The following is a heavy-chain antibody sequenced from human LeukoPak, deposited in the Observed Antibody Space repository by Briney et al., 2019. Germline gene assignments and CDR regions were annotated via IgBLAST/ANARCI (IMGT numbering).Heavy chain of an antibody. CDR3: AKSNGYGLIDI. J-gene: IGHJ3*02. V-gene: IGHV4-34*01. D-gene: IGHD3-22*01. CDR2: INHYGST. Sequence: SETLSLTCAVYNGSFSGYYWSWIRQSPGKGLEWIGDINHYGSTNYNPSLKSRVTISLDTSNNQFSLRLSSVTAADTAVYYCAKSNGYGLIDIWGQGTMVTVSS. CDR1: NGSFSGYY.